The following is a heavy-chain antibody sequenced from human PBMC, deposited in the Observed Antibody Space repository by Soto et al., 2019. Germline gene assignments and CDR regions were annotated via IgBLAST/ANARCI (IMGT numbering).Heavy chain of an antibody. Sequence: SETLSLTCTVSGGSISSGGYYWSWIRQHPGKGLEWIGYIYYSGSTYYNPSLKSRVTISVDTSKNQFSLKLSSVTAAYTAVYYCARAGGAYSSSPGDWFDPWGQGTLVTVSS. J-gene: IGHJ5*02. CDR1: GGSISSGGYY. CDR3: ARAGGAYSSSPGDWFDP. CDR2: IYYSGST. V-gene: IGHV4-31*03. D-gene: IGHD6-6*01.